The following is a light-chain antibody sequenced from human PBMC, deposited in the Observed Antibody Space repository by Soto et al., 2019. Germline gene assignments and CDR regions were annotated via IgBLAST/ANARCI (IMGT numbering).Light chain of an antibody. CDR3: QQSYSTPVT. J-gene: IGKJ5*01. CDR2: AAS. CDR1: QSISSY. V-gene: IGKV1-39*01. Sequence: DMQIAQATSFLSSCLGVRVTITCRASQSISSYLNWYQQKPGKAPKLLIYAASSLQSGVPSRFSGSGSGTDFTLTISRLQPEDFATYYCQQSYSTPVTIDHGTRLEIK.